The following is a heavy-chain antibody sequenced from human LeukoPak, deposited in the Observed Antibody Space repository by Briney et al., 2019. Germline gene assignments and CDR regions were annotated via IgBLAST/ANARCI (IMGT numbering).Heavy chain of an antibody. J-gene: IGHJ3*02. Sequence: GGSLRLSCAVSGFTFNSNAMSWVRQAPGKGLEWVSAISGSGGSTYYADSVKGRFTISRDNAKNTLYLQMNSLRAEDTAVYYCARDISDAFDIWGQGTMVTVSS. CDR2: ISGSGGST. V-gene: IGHV3-23*01. CDR3: ARDISDAFDI. D-gene: IGHD3-9*01. CDR1: GFTFNSNA.